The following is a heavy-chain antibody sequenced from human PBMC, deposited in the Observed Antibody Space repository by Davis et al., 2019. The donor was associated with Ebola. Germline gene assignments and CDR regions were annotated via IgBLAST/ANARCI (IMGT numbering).Heavy chain of an antibody. Sequence: PGGSLRLSCAASGFTFSDYYMSWIRQAPGKGLEWVSSISSASSYKYYADSLKGRFTISRDNAKNSLFLQMNSLRAEDTAVYYCARDGFDSLGYDFDYWGQGTTVTVSS. CDR3: ARDGFDSLGYDFDY. D-gene: IGHD3-22*01. V-gene: IGHV3-11*06. CDR2: ISSASSYK. CDR1: GFTFSDYY. J-gene: IGHJ4*02.